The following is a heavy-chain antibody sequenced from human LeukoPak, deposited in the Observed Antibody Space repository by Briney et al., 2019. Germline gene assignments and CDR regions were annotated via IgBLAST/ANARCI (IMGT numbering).Heavy chain of an antibody. CDR3: ARGGGGDCSI. Sequence: SETLSLTCAVYGGSFSGYYWSWIRQPPGKGLEWIGEINHSGSTNYNPSLKSRVTISVDTPKNQFSLKLSSVTAADTAVYYCARGGGGDCSIWGQGTMVTVSS. CDR1: GGSFSGYY. V-gene: IGHV4-34*01. D-gene: IGHD2-21*02. CDR2: INHSGST. J-gene: IGHJ3*02.